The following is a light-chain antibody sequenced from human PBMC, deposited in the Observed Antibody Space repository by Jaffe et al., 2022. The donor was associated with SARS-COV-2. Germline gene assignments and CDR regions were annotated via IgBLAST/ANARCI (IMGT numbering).Light chain of an antibody. CDR1: QSVLYSSNNKNY. CDR2: WAS. V-gene: IGKV4-1*01. CDR3: QQYYSTPHT. J-gene: IGKJ2*01. Sequence: DIVMTQSPDSLAVSLGERATINCKSSQSVLYSSNNKNYLVWYQQKPGQPPNLLIYWASTRESGVPDRFSGSGSGTDFTLTISSLQAEDVAVYYCQQYYSTPHTFGQGTRLEIK.